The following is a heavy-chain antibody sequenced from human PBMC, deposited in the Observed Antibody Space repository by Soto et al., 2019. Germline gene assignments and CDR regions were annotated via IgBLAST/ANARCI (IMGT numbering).Heavy chain of an antibody. Sequence: SVKVSCKASGGTFSSYAISWVRQAPGQGLEWMGGIIPIFGTANYAQKFQGRVTITADKSTSTAYMELSSLRSEVTAVYYCAGCITMVRVVICGMDVWRQGTTVTFSS. J-gene: IGHJ6*02. D-gene: IGHD3-10*01. CDR3: AGCITMVRVVICGMDV. V-gene: IGHV1-69*06. CDR2: IIPIFGTA. CDR1: GGTFSSYA.